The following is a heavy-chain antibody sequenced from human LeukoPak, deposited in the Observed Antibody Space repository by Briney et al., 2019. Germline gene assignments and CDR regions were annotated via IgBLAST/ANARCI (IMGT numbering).Heavy chain of an antibody. CDR2: ISGGGEGT. V-gene: IGHV3-23*01. CDR3: AKGKYSSGGVPDY. J-gene: IGHJ4*02. CDR1: GFPVSSNY. Sequence: QPGGSLRLSCVISGFPVSSNYISWIRQAPGKGLEWVSSISGGGEGTYYADSVKGRFTVSRDNSKNTLYLQINSLRGEDTAVYYCAKGKYSSGGVPDYWGQGTLVTVSS. D-gene: IGHD6-19*01.